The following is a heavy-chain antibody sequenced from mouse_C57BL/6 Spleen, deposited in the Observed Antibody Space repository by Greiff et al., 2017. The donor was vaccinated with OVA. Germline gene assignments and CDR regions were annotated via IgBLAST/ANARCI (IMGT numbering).Heavy chain of an antibody. CDR3: ARAYYYGSSYCDY. Sequence: EVQGVESGGGLVKPGGSLKLSCAASGFTFSDYGMHWVRQAPEKGLEWVAYISSGSSTIYYADTVKGRFTISRDNAKTTLFLQMTSLRSEDTAMYDCARAYYYGSSYCDYWGQGTTLTVSS. V-gene: IGHV5-17*01. CDR2: ISSGSSTI. CDR1: GFTFSDYG. J-gene: IGHJ2*01. D-gene: IGHD1-1*01.